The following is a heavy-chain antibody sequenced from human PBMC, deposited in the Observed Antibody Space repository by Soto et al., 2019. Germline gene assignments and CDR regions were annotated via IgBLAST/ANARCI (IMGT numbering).Heavy chain of an antibody. CDR2: ISAYNGNT. CDR1: GYTFTSYG. J-gene: IGHJ4*02. D-gene: IGHD2-2*01. CDR3: ARDRGIVVVPAADY. V-gene: IGHV1-18*01. Sequence: ASVKVSCRASGYTFTSYGISWVRQAPGQGLEWMGWISAYNGNTNYAQKLRGRVTMTTDTSTSTAYMELRSLRSDDTAVYYCARDRGIVVVPAADYWGQGTLVTVSS.